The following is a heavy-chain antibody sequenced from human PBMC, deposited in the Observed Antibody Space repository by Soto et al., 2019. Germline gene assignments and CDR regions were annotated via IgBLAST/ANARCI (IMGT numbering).Heavy chain of an antibody. CDR2: IGTAGDT. Sequence: GSLRLSCAASGFTFSSYDMHWVRQATGKGLEWVSAIGTAGDTYYPGSVKGRFTISRENAKNSLYLQMNSLRAGDTAVYYCARGTGTHDAFDIWGQGTMVTVSS. CDR3: ARGTGTHDAFDI. CDR1: GFTFSSYD. D-gene: IGHD1-1*01. V-gene: IGHV3-13*01. J-gene: IGHJ3*02.